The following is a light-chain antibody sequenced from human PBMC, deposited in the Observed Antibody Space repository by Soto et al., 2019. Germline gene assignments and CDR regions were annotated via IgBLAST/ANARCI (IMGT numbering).Light chain of an antibody. Sequence: EIVMTQSPAALSVSPGERATLSCRASQSVSSNLAWFQQKPGQAPRLLVYGASTRATTIPARFSGSGSGTDFTLTINRLEPEDFAVYFCQQYGDMWTFGQGTKVDIK. CDR3: QQYGDMWT. J-gene: IGKJ1*01. V-gene: IGKV3-15*01. CDR1: QSVSSN. CDR2: GAS.